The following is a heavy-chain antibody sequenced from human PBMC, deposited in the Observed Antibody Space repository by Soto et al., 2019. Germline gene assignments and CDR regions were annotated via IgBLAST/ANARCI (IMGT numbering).Heavy chain of an antibody. CDR1: GYTFTAYY. V-gene: IGHV1-2*02. Sequence: ASVKVSCKASGYTFTAYYTHWVRQAPGQGPEWMGWINPNSGGTKFAQKFQGRVTLTRDKSIGTAYMELSSLRSDDTATYYCAHRRGQLLVWGQGTLVTVFS. J-gene: IGHJ4*02. CDR2: INPNSGGT. CDR3: AHRRGQLLV. D-gene: IGHD2-2*01.